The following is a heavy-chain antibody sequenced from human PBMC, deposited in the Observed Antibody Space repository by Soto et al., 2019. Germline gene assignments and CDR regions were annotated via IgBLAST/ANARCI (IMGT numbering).Heavy chain of an antibody. V-gene: IGHV3-64D*08. CDR2: ISSNGGST. CDR1: GFTLTTYA. Sequence: GGSLRLSCAASGFTLTTYAMRWVRQAPGKGLEWVSAISSNGGSTYYADSVKGRFTISRDNSKNTLYLQMSSLRAEDTAVYYCVKDRLGYSGYDSDFDYWGQGTLVTVSS. D-gene: IGHD5-12*01. CDR3: VKDRLGYSGYDSDFDY. J-gene: IGHJ4*02.